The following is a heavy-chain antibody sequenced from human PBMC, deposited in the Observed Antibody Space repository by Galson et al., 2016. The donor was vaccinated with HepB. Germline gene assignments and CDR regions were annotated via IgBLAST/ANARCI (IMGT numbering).Heavy chain of an antibody. Sequence: SVKVSCKASGYTFVGYYMHWVRQAPGQGPEWMGRINPKSGDTKYVQKFQGRVTMTTDTSISTAYLELRRLRSDDTALYYCARGVGFNSGQFNQAYYSYYGMDVWGQGTTVTVSS. J-gene: IGHJ6*02. CDR2: INPKSGDT. V-gene: IGHV1-2*06. CDR1: GYTFVGYY. D-gene: IGHD1-1*01. CDR3: ARGVGFNSGQFNQAYYSYYGMDV.